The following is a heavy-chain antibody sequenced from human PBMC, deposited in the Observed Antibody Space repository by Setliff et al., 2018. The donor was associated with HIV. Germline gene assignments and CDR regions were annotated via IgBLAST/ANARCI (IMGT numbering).Heavy chain of an antibody. CDR2: INPKSGGT. J-gene: IGHJ6*03. D-gene: IGHD7-27*01. CDR1: GYIFTGYY. V-gene: IGHV1-2*06. Sequence: ASVKVSCKASGYIFTGYYMHWVRQAPGHRLEWMGRINPKSGGTNYAQKFQGRVTMTRDTSINTVYMVLSRLRSDDTAVYYCARWGGCPYGYFFYYLDVWGKGTTVTVSS. CDR3: ARWGGCPYGYFFYYLDV.